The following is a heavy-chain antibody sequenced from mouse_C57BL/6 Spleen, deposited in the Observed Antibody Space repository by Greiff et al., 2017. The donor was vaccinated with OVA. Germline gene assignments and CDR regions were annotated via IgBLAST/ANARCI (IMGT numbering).Heavy chain of an antibody. J-gene: IGHJ4*01. CDR1: GYAFSASG. CDR2: IYPGDGDT. D-gene: IGHD3-2*02. Sequence: VQLQQSGPELVKPGASVKFSCKASGYAFSASGMNWVKRRPGKGLEWIGGIYPGDGDTNYNGKFKGKATLTADKSSSTAYMQLSSLTSDDSAVYFCARDSSGYGAMDYWGQGTSVTVSS. CDR3: ARDSSGYGAMDY. V-gene: IGHV1-82*01.